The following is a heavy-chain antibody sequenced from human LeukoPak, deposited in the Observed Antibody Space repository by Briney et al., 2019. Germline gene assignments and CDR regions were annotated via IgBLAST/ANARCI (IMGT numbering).Heavy chain of an antibody. J-gene: IGHJ6*03. V-gene: IGHV7-4-1*01. D-gene: IGHD3-3*01. Sequence: ASVKVSCKASGYTFTSYAMNWVRQAPGQGLGWMGWINTNTGNPTYAQGFTGRFVFSLDTSVSTAYYCARAYDFWSGYSYYYYMDVWGKGTTVTVSS. CDR1: GYTFTSYA. CDR3: YMDV. CDR2: INTNTGNP.